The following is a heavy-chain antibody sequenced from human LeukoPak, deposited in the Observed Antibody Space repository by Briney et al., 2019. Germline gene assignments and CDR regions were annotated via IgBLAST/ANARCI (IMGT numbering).Heavy chain of an antibody. V-gene: IGHV1-46*01. D-gene: IGHD3-16*01. J-gene: IGHJ4*02. Sequence: GASVKVSCKASGYTFTGYYMHWVRQAPGQGLEWMGIINPSGGSTSYAQKFQGRVTVTRDTSTSTVYMELSSLRSEDTAVYYCATYTLGAAPDIDYWGQGTLVTVSS. CDR3: ATYTLGAAPDIDY. CDR1: GYTFTGYY. CDR2: INPSGGST.